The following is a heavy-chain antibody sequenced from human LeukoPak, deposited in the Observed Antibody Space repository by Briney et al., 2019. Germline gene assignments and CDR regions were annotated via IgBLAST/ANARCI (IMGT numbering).Heavy chain of an antibody. CDR1: GYTFTSYG. CDR2: ISAYNGNT. CDR3: ARDGSEPYYYYYMDV. V-gene: IGHV1-18*01. J-gene: IGHJ6*03. Sequence: ASVKVSCKASGYTFTSYGISWVRQAPGQGLEWMGWISAYNGNTNYAQQLQGRVTMTTDTSTSTAYMELRSLRSDDTAMYYCARDGSEPYYYYYMDVWGKGTTVTVSS.